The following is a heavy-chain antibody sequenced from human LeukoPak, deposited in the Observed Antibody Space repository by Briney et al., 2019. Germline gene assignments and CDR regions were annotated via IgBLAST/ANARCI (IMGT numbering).Heavy chain of an antibody. D-gene: IGHD2-2*02. J-gene: IGHJ6*03. CDR3: ARWRRCSSTSCYTGYYYMDV. CDR1: GVTFSSYS. CDR2: ISSSSSDI. V-gene: IGHV3-21*01. Sequence: GGSLRLSCAASGVTFSSYSMNWGRQAPGKGLEWVSSISSSSSDIYYADSVKGRFTISRDNAKNSLYLQMNSLRAEDTAVYYCARWRRCSSTSCYTGYYYMDVWGKGTTVTVSS.